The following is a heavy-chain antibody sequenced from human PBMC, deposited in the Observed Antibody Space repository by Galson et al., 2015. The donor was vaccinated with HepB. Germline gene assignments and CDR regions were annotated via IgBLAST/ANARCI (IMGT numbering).Heavy chain of an antibody. CDR2: ISYDGSNK. Sequence: SLRLAGVDSGFTFSSPGMQWARQAPGKGLGWVAVISYDGSNKYYADSVKGRFTISRDNSKNTLYLQMNSLRAEDTSVYYCAKDQRGIAAAGRFDYWGQGTLVTVSS. V-gene: IGHV3-30*18. CDR1: GFTFSSPG. J-gene: IGHJ4*02. D-gene: IGHD6-13*01. CDR3: AKDQRGIAAAGRFDY.